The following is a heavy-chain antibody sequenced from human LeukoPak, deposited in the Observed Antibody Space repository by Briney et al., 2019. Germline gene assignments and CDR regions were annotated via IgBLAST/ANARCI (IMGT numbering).Heavy chain of an antibody. Sequence: GGSLRLSCAASGFTFDDYAMHWVRQAPGKGLEWVSGISWNSGSIGYADSVKGRFTISRDNAKNSLYLQMNSLRAEDTALYYCAKEGAVAGTWSAFDIWGQGTMVTVSS. J-gene: IGHJ3*02. D-gene: IGHD6-19*01. CDR2: ISWNSGSI. V-gene: IGHV3-9*01. CDR3: AKEGAVAGTWSAFDI. CDR1: GFTFDDYA.